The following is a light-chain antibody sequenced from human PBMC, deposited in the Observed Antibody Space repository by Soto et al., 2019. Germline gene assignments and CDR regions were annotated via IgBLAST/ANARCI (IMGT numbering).Light chain of an antibody. J-gene: IGKJ4*01. CDR2: GAS. CDR3: QQSFTTPLT. V-gene: IGKV3-20*01. CDR1: QSVSSSY. Sequence: EIVLTQSPGTLSLSPGDRATLSCRASQSVSSSYLAWYQQKPGQAPRLLIYGASSRATGIPDRFSGSGSGTDFTLTITRLEPEDFATYFCQQSFTTPLTFGGGTKVEIK.